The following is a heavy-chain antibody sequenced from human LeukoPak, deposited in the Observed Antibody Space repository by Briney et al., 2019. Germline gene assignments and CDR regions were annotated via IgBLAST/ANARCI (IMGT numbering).Heavy chain of an antibody. V-gene: IGHV3-20*04. CDR2: INWNGGST. CDR1: GFTFDDYG. CDR3: AGDLNSGAFDI. J-gene: IGHJ3*02. Sequence: PGGSLRLSCAASGFTFDDYGMSWVRQAPGKGLEWVSGINWNGGSTGYADSVKGRFTISRANAKNSLYLQMNSLRAEDTALYYRAGDLNSGAFDIWGQGTMVTVSS.